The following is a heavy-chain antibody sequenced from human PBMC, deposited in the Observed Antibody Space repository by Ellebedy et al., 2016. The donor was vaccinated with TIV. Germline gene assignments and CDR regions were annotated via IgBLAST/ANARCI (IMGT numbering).Heavy chain of an antibody. J-gene: IGHJ3*02. D-gene: IGHD4-17*01. CDR3: ARDGSYGDYRSPTHAFEI. CDR1: GFSFRSYW. V-gene: IGHV3-7*01. CDR2: INQDGGQK. Sequence: GESLKISCAASGFSFRSYWMSWVRQAPGKGLEWVANINQDGGQKYYVDSVKGRFTISRDNAKNSLYLQMNRLRIEDTAFYYCARDGSYGDYRSPTHAFEIWGQGTTVTVSS.